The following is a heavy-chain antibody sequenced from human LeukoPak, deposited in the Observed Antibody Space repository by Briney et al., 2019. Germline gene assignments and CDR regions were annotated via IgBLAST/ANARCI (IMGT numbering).Heavy chain of an antibody. J-gene: IGHJ3*02. CDR2: IKLDGSEK. CDR3: ARDILSQGPDAFDI. D-gene: IGHD2/OR15-2a*01. CDR1: GFTFGKYW. Sequence: GGSLRLSCVASGFTFGKYWMSWVRQAPGKGLEWAANIKLDGSEKNYVDSVKGRFTISRDNAKNSLYLQMNSLRVEDTAVYYCARDILSQGPDAFDIWGQGTMVTVSS. V-gene: IGHV3-7*03.